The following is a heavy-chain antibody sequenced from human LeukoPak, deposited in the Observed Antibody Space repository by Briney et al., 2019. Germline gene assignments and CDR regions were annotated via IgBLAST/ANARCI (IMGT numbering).Heavy chain of an antibody. CDR2: ISGSGGST. J-gene: IGHJ4*02. CDR1: GFTFSSYA. V-gene: IGHV3-23*01. Sequence: GGSLRLSCAASGFTFSSYAMSWVRQAPGKGLEWVSAISGSGGSTYCADSVKGRFTISRDNSKNTLYLQMNSLRAEDTAVYYCARGPEHYYDSSGYRDYWGQGTLVTVSS. CDR3: ARGPEHYYDSSGYRDY. D-gene: IGHD3-22*01.